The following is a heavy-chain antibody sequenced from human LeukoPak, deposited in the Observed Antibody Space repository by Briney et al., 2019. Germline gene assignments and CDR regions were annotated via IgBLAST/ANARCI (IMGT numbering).Heavy chain of an antibody. CDR1: GVSISSGGYY. D-gene: IGHD6-19*01. V-gene: IGHV4-30-2*01. CDR2: IYHSGST. Sequence: KTSQTLSLTCTVSGVSISSGGYYWSWIRQPPGKGLEWIGYIYHSGSTYYNPSLKSRVTISVDGSKNQFSLKLSSVTAADTAVYYCAGVSSGWYNEYWGQGTLVTVSS. CDR3: AGVSSGWYNEY. J-gene: IGHJ4*02.